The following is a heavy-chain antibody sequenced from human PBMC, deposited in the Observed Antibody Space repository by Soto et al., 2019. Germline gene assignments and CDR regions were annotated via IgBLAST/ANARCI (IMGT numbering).Heavy chain of an antibody. CDR1: GCSISSYY. D-gene: IGHD3-10*01. CDR3: ARDGSGSYLWFDP. Sequence: PSETLSLTCTFSGCSISSYYWSWIPQPPGKGLEWIGYIYYSGSTNYNPSLKSRVTISVDTSKNQFSLKLSSVTAAYTAVYYCARDGSGSYLWFDPWGQGTLVTVSS. CDR2: IYYSGST. J-gene: IGHJ5*02. V-gene: IGHV4-59*01.